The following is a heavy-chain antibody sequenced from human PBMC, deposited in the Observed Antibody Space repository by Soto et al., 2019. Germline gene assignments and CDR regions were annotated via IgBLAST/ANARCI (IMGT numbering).Heavy chain of an antibody. D-gene: IGHD2-21*01. Sequence: ASVKVSCKASGYTFTDYYIHWVRQAPGQGLEWMGWINPNSGGTIYAQKSQGWVTMTRDTSISTAYMEVSRLRSDDAAVYYCARGVSVIYYYYYMDVWGNGTTVTVSS. CDR1: GYTFTDYY. CDR3: ARGVSVIYYYYYMDV. CDR2: INPNSGGT. V-gene: IGHV1-2*04. J-gene: IGHJ6*03.